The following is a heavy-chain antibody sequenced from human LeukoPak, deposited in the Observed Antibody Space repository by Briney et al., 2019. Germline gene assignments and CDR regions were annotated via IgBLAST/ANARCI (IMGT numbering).Heavy chain of an antibody. CDR2: ISGSGGST. Sequence: GGSLRLSCAASGFTFSSYAMSWVRQAPGKGLEGVSAISGSGGSTYYADSLKGRFTISRDNSKNTLYLQMNSLRAEDTAVYYCAKVIIAAAGPLFDYWGQGTLVTVSS. CDR1: GFTFSSYA. CDR3: AKVIIAAAGPLFDY. D-gene: IGHD6-13*01. V-gene: IGHV3-23*01. J-gene: IGHJ4*02.